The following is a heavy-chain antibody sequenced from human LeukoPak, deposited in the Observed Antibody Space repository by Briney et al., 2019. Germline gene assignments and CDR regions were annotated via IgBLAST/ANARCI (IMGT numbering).Heavy chain of an antibody. CDR2: INSDGSTT. V-gene: IGHV3-74*01. Sequence: GGSLRLSCAASGFTFSTYWMHWVRQAPEKGLVWVSRINSDGSTTSYADSVKGRFTISRDNAKNTLYLQMNSLRAEDTAVYYCGRGRYYAMDVWGQGTTVTVSS. CDR3: GRGRYYAMDV. CDR1: GFTFSTYW. J-gene: IGHJ6*02.